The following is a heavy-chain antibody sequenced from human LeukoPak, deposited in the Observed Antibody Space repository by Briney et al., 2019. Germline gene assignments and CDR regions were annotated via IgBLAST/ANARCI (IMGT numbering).Heavy chain of an antibody. Sequence: GGSLRLSCAASGFTVSTNCMTWVRQAAGRGLEGVSTLNSGGTTYYADSVIGRFTISRHNSRNTLYLQMNSLRAEDTAVYYCARVDTVMPYYFDLWGQGTLVAVSS. CDR1: GFTVSTNC. D-gene: IGHD3-16*01. V-gene: IGHV3-53*04. CDR2: LNSGGTT. CDR3: ARVDTVMPYYFDL. J-gene: IGHJ4*02.